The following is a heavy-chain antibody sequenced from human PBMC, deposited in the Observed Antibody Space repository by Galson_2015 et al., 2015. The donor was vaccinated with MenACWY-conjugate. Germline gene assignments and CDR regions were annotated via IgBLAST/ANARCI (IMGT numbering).Heavy chain of an antibody. Sequence: SLRLSCATSGFTFSRHWMHWVRQEPGKGPVWVSYINRDGSKTTYADSVKGRFIISRDNAKNTVYLQMNRLRAEDTAVYYCARDKNPIFGVVENYMDVWGAGTTVIVSS. J-gene: IGHJ6*03. CDR1: GFTFSRHW. V-gene: IGHV3-74*01. CDR2: INRDGSKT. D-gene: IGHD3-3*01. CDR3: ARDKNPIFGVVENYMDV.